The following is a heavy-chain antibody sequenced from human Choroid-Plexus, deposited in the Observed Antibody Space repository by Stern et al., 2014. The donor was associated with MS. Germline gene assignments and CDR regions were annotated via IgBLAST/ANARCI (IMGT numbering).Heavy chain of an antibody. CDR3: AHGSEYWSAHPDY. J-gene: IGHJ4*02. Sequence: QVTLRESGPRLVKPTQTLTLTCTFSGFSLNTDGLGVGWLRQPPGKALEWLAVIYWDDDKRYSPSLTNRLTITKDTSKNQVVLTMTNMDFVDTATYFCAHGSEYWSAHPDYWGQGIPVTVSS. CDR1: GFSLNTDGLG. V-gene: IGHV2-5*02. CDR2: IYWDDDK. D-gene: IGHD2-15*01.